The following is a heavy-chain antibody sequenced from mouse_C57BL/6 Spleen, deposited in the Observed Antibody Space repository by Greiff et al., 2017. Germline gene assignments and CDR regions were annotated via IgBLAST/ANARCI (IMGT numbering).Heavy chain of an antibody. CDR2: IHPSDSDT. CDR1: GYTFTSYW. J-gene: IGHJ3*01. Sequence: QVQLQQPGAELVKPGASVKVSCKASGYTFTSYWMHWVKQRPGQGLEWIGRIHPSDSDTIYNQKFKGKATLTVDKSSSTAYMQLSSLTSEDSAVYSWAYYGSSSAWFAYWGQGTLVTVAA. V-gene: IGHV1-74*01. CDR3: AYYGSSSAWFAY. D-gene: IGHD1-1*01.